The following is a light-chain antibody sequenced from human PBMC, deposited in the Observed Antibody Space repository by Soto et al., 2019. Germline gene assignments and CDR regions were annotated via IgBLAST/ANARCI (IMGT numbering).Light chain of an antibody. CDR3: SSYTSSSTLL. CDR2: DVT. J-gene: IGLJ2*01. CDR1: SSDIGGYDY. Sequence: QSALTRPASVSGSPGQSITISCTGTSSDIGGYDYVSWYQQHPGKVPKLIIYDVTKRPSGVSSRFSGSKSGITASLTISGLQAEDESDYYCSSYTSSSTLLFGGGTKLTVL. V-gene: IGLV2-14*03.